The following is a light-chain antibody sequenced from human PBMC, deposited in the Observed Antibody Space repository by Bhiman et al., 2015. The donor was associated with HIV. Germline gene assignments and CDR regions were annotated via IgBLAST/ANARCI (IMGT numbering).Light chain of an antibody. CDR2: DVA. J-gene: IGLJ1*01. V-gene: IGLV2-14*03. Sequence: QSALTQPASMSGSPGQSITISCTGSSRDIGAYDYVSWYQQHPGKVPKLVIYDVAYRPSGVSNRFSGSKSGNTASLTISGLQAEDEADYYCSSYTSTYTLVFGTGTKVTVL. CDR3: SSYTSTYTLV. CDR1: SRDIGAYDY.